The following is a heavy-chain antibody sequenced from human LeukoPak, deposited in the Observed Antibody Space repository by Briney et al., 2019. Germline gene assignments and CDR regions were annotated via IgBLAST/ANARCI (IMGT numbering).Heavy chain of an antibody. CDR2: ITTSDGNT. J-gene: IGHJ4*02. CDR3: AKDGGLWVSAHWGDF. D-gene: IGHD7-27*01. V-gene: IGHV3-23*01. CDR1: GFTFSSYT. Sequence: GGSLRLSCAASGFTFSSYTMSWVRQAPGKGLEWVSTITTSDGNTYYADSVKGRFTVSRDNSKNTLFLQMNSLRAEDTAVYYCAKDGGLWVSAHWGDFWGRGTLVTVSS.